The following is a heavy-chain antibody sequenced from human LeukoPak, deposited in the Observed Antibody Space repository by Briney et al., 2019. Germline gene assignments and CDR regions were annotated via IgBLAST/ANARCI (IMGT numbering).Heavy chain of an antibody. D-gene: IGHD6-13*01. CDR1: GFTFSSYG. J-gene: IGHJ4*02. V-gene: IGHV3-30*18. CDR3: AKEPGIAAAGLFDY. CDR2: ISYDGSNK. Sequence: SGGSLRLSCAASGFTFSSYGMHWVRQAPGKGLEWVAVISYDGSNKYYADSVKGRFTISRDNSKNTLYLQMNSLRAEDTAVYYCAKEPGIAAAGLFDYWGQGTLVTVSS.